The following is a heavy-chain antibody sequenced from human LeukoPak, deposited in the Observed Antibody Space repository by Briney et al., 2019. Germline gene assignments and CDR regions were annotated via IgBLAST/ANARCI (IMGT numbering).Heavy chain of an antibody. CDR1: GFIFRNYA. Sequence: PGASLRLSCAASGFIFRNYAMSWVRQAPGKGLEWVSAITGSGDTTYYADSVKGRFTISRDNSKNTLYVEMNTLRAEDTAVYYCAKWGDYDFLTGYYVSDFWGQGTLVTVSS. J-gene: IGHJ4*02. V-gene: IGHV3-23*01. D-gene: IGHD3-9*01. CDR3: AKWGDYDFLTGYYVSDF. CDR2: ITGSGDTT.